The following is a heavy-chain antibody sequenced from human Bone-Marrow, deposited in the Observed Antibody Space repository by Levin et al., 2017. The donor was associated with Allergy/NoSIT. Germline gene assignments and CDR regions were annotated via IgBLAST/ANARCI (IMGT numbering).Heavy chain of an antibody. J-gene: IGHJ2*01. Sequence: LSLPCAASGFRFRSYSMNWVRQAPGKGLEWVSYITLSSDTIYYADSVKGRFTISRDNANNSLYLQMNSLRADDTAVYYCARDQHWFFDLWGRGTLVTVSS. V-gene: IGHV3-48*01. CDR3: ARDQHWFFDL. CDR1: GFRFRSYS. CDR2: ITLSSDTI.